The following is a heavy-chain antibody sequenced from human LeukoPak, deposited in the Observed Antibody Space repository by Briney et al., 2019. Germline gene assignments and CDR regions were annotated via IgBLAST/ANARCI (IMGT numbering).Heavy chain of an antibody. CDR3: ARRDCSGGSCYSPFDY. V-gene: IGHV3-30*03. D-gene: IGHD2-15*01. Sequence: GGSLRLSCAASGFTFSSFSMNWVRQAPGKGLEWVAVISYDGSNKYYADSVKGRFTISRDNSKNTLYLQMNSLRAEDTAVYYCARRDCSGGSCYSPFDYWGQGTLVTVSS. CDR1: GFTFSSFS. J-gene: IGHJ4*02. CDR2: ISYDGSNK.